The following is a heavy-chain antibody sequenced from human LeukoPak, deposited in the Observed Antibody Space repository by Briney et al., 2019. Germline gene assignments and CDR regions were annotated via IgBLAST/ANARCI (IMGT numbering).Heavy chain of an antibody. Sequence: ASVKVSCKASGYTFTGYYMHGVRQAPGQGLEWMGWINPNSGGTNYAQKFQGRVTMTRDTSISTAYRELSRLRSDDTAVYYCARGDDSSSWLYYYYYGMDVWGQGTTVTVSS. J-gene: IGHJ6*02. D-gene: IGHD6-13*01. CDR1: GYTFTGYY. CDR2: INPNSGGT. V-gene: IGHV1-2*02. CDR3: ARGDDSSSWLYYYYYGMDV.